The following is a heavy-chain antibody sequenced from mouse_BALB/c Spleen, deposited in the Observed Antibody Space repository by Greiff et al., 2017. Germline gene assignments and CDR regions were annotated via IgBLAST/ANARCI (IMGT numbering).Heavy chain of an antibody. Sequence: EVQLVESGGGLVKPGGSLKLSCAASGFTFSSYAMSWVRQTPEKRLEWVATISSGGSYTYYPDSVKGRFTISRDNAKNTLYLQMSSLRSEDTAMYYCARRANWDEGGYFDYWGQGTTLTVSS. CDR3: ARRANWDEGGYFDY. CDR2: ISSGGSYT. J-gene: IGHJ2*01. V-gene: IGHV5-9-3*01. D-gene: IGHD4-1*01. CDR1: GFTFSSYA.